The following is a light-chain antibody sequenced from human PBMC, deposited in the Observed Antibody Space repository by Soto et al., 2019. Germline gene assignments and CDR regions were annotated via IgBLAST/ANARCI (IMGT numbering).Light chain of an antibody. CDR1: QTISSW. CDR3: EKYNAHPWT. CDR2: KAS. Sequence: RWRSPRPGSVGYGFTSVWRASQTISSWLAWYQQKPGKAPKLLIYKASTLTSGVPSRFSGSGSGAEFCLTISSLQPDDLASYCCEKYNAHPWTFSSGTKGDIK. J-gene: IGKJ1*01. V-gene: IGKV1-5*03.